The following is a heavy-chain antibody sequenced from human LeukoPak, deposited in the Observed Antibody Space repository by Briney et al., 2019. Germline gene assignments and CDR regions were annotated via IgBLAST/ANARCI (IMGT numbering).Heavy chain of an antibody. CDR2: INAGNGNT. D-gene: IGHD6-13*01. J-gene: IGHJ6*03. Sequence: ASVKVSCKAAGGTFSSYAISWVRQAPGQRLEWMGWINAGNGNTKYSQEFQGRVTITRDTSASTAYMELSSLRSEDMAVYYCARDLSSSWYMSSDYYYYMDVWGKGTTVTVSS. CDR1: GGTFSSYA. V-gene: IGHV1-3*03. CDR3: ARDLSSSWYMSSDYYYYMDV.